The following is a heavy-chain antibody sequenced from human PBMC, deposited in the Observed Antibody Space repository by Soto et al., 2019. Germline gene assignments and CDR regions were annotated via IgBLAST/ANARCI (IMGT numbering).Heavy chain of an antibody. V-gene: IGHV3-30*18. J-gene: IGHJ6*02. CDR3: AKDHPPTYDSLTGYYYYYYYGMDV. Sequence: GGSLRLSCAASGFTFSSYGMHWVRQAPGKGLEWVAVISYDGSTKYYADSVKGRFTISRDNSKNTLYLQMNSLRAEDTAVYYCAKDHPPTYDSLTGYYYYYYYGMDVWGQGTTVTVSS. D-gene: IGHD3-9*01. CDR1: GFTFSSYG. CDR2: ISYDGSTK.